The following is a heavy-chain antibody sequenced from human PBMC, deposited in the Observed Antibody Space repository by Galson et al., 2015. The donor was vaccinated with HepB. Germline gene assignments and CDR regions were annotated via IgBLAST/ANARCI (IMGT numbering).Heavy chain of an antibody. J-gene: IGHJ3*02. CDR3: ARDSGSYYFAFDI. V-gene: IGHV3-21*01. D-gene: IGHD1-26*01. Sequence: SLRLSCAASTFIFSTYTMIWVRQAPGKGLEWVSSISSSSRHLYYADSLKGRFTISRDNARNSLYLHMNSLRAEDTAVYYCARDSGSYYFAFDIWGQGTMVTVSS. CDR2: ISSSSRHL. CDR1: TFIFSTYT.